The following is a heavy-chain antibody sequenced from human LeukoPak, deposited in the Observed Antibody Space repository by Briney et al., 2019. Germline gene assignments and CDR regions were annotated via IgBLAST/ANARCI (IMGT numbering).Heavy chain of an antibody. V-gene: IGHV3-74*01. Sequence: PGGSLRLSCAASGFTFSSYWMHWVRQAPGKGLVWVSRINSDGSSTSYADSVKGRFTISRDNAKNTLYLQMNSLRAEDTAVYYCVRDPQLYSGNDWGWGQGTLVIVSS. CDR2: INSDGSST. D-gene: IGHD5-12*01. J-gene: IGHJ4*02. CDR3: VRDPQLYSGNDWG. CDR1: GFTFSSYW.